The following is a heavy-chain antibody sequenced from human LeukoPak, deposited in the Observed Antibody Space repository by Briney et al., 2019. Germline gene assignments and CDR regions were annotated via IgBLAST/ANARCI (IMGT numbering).Heavy chain of an antibody. J-gene: IGHJ4*02. D-gene: IGHD3-10*01. CDR1: GFTFSSYA. Sequence: GGSLRLSCAASGFTFSSYAMSWVRQVPGKGLEWVSAISGSGGSTYYADSVKGRFTISRDNSKNTLYLQMNSLRAEDTAVSYCAKAHGSGSYYKLGFDYWGQGTLVTVSS. CDR3: AKAHGSGSYYKLGFDY. CDR2: ISGSGGST. V-gene: IGHV3-23*01.